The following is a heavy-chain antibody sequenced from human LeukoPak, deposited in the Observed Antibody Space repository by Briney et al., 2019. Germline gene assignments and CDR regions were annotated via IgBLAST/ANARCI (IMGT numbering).Heavy chain of an antibody. D-gene: IGHD4-17*01. CDR2: IYHSGST. CDR1: GHSISSGYY. J-gene: IGHJ3*02. V-gene: IGHV4-38-2*01. CDR3: AGHDYGDPRSAFDI. Sequence: SETLSLTCAVSGHSISSGYYWGWIRQPPGKGLEWIGSIYHSGSTYYNPSLRSRVTISVDTSKNQFSLKLSSVTAADTAVYYCAGHDYGDPRSAFDIWGQGTMVTVSS.